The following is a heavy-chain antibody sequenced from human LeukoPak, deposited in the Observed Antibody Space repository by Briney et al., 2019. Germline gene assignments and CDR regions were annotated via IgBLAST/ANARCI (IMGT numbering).Heavy chain of an antibody. V-gene: IGHV1-69*13. J-gene: IGHJ5*02. CDR1: IGTFSSYA. CDR3: ARDRPGRYCSSTSCYTASPFDP. CDR2: IIPIFGTA. Sequence: EASVKVSCKASIGTFSSYAISWVRQAPGQGLEWMGGIIPIFGTANYAQKFQGRVTITADESTSTACMELSSLRSEDTAVYYCARDRPGRYCSSTSCYTASPFDPWGQGTLVIVSS. D-gene: IGHD2-2*02.